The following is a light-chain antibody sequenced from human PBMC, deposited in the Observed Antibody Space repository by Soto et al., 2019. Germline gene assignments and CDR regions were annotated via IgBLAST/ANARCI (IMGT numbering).Light chain of an antibody. V-gene: IGLV1-47*01. J-gene: IGLJ1*01. CDR2: RNN. CDR1: NSNIGSNY. Sequence: QSVLTQPPSASGTPGQRVTISCSGGNSNIGSNYVHWYQHLPGTAPKLLIYRNNQRPPGVPDRFFGSKSGTSASLAISGLRSEDEADYYCAAWDDSLSGFYVFGTGTKVTVL. CDR3: AAWDDSLSGFYV.